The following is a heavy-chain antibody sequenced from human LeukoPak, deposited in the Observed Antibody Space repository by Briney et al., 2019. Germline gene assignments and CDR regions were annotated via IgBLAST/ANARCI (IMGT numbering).Heavy chain of an antibody. V-gene: IGHV4-34*01. D-gene: IGHD3-3*01. J-gene: IGHJ4*02. CDR3: ARGLGLRFLEWLFYFDY. CDR2: INHSGST. CDR1: GGSFSGYY. Sequence: SETLSLTCAVYGGSFSGYYWSWIRQPPGKGLEWIGEINHSGSTNYNPSLKSRVTISVDTSKNQFSLKLSSVTAADTAVYYCARGLGLRFLEWLFYFDYWGQGTLVTDSS.